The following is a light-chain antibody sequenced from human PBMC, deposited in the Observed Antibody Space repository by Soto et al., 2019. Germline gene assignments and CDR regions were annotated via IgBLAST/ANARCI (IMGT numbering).Light chain of an antibody. CDR2: DVS. CDR1: SSDVGSSNG. Sequence: QSVLTQPPSVSXSPGQSVAISCTGTSSDVGSSNGVSWYQQPPGTAPKLMIYDVSNRPSGVPDRFSGSKSGNTASLTISGLQAEDEADYYCSSYTSSSTYAFGSGTKVTVL. V-gene: IGLV2-18*02. J-gene: IGLJ1*01. CDR3: SSYTSSSTYA.